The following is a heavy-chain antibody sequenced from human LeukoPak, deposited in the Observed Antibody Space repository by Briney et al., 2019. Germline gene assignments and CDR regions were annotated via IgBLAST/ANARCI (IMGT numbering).Heavy chain of an antibody. CDR2: INHSGST. CDR1: GGSFSGYY. Sequence: PSETLSLTCAVYGGSFSGYYWSWIRQPPGKGLEWIGEINHSGSTNYNPSLKSRVTISVDTSKNQFSLKLSSVTAADTAVYYCARGGRYDFWSHTKFDPWGQGTLVTVSS. CDR3: ARGGRYDFWSHTKFDP. D-gene: IGHD3-3*01. J-gene: IGHJ5*02. V-gene: IGHV4-34*01.